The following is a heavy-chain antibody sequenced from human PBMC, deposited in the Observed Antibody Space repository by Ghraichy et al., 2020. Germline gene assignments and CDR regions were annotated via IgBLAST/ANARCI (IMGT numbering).Heavy chain of an antibody. CDR2: INHSGST. Sequence: SQTISLTCAVYGGSFSGYYWSWIRQPPGKGLEWIGEINHSGSTNYNPSLKSRVTISVDTSKNQFSLKLSSVTAADTAVYYCASKGSTTWFDYWGQGTLVTVSS. D-gene: IGHD2/OR15-2a*01. J-gene: IGHJ4*02. CDR1: GGSFSGYY. CDR3: ASKGSTTWFDY. V-gene: IGHV4-34*01.